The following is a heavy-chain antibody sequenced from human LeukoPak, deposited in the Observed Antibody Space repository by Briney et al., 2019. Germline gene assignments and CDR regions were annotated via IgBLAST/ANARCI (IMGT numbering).Heavy chain of an antibody. J-gene: IGHJ4*02. CDR1: GFTFDDYA. CDR3: AKDMRIGYYYDSSGRHFDY. CDR2: ISWDGGST. Sequence: PGGSLRLSCAASGFTFDDYAMHWVRQAPGKGLEWVSLISWDGGSTYYADSVKGRFTISRDNAKNSLYLQMNSLRAEDTALYYCAKDMRIGYYYDSSGRHFDYWGQGTLVTVSS. D-gene: IGHD3-22*01. V-gene: IGHV3-43D*03.